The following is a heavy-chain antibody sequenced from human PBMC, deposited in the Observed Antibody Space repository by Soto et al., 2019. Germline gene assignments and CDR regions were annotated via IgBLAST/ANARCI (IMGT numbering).Heavy chain of an antibody. Sequence: GASVKVSCKASGFTFTSSAVQWVRQARGQRLEWIGWIVVGSGNTNYAQKFQERVTITRDMSTSTAYMELSSLRSEDTAVYYCAADRVTIFGVVDYYYGMDVWGQGTTVTVSS. V-gene: IGHV1-58*01. CDR1: GFTFTSSA. J-gene: IGHJ6*02. CDR3: AADRVTIFGVVDYYYGMDV. D-gene: IGHD3-3*01. CDR2: IVVGSGNT.